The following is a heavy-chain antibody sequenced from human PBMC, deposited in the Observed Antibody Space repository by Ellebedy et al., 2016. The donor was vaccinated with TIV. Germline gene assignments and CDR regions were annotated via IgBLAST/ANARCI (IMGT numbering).Heavy chain of an antibody. CDR2: ISSSGSTI. Sequence: GESLKISXAASGFTFSDYYMSWIRQAPGKGLEWVSYISSSGSTIYYADSVKGRFTISRDNSKNTLYLQMNSLRAEDTAVYYCAKDRGCSSTSCPFDPWGQGTLVTVSS. CDR3: AKDRGCSSTSCPFDP. D-gene: IGHD2-2*01. CDR1: GFTFSDYY. J-gene: IGHJ5*02. V-gene: IGHV3-11*01.